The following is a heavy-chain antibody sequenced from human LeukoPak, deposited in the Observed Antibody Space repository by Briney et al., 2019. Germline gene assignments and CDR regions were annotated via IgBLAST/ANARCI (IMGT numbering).Heavy chain of an antibody. CDR3: ATGKPYIAVAGFDY. CDR1: GYTFTGYY. D-gene: IGHD6-19*01. J-gene: IGHJ4*02. CDR2: FDPEDGET. Sequence: ASVKVSCKASGYTFTGYYMHWVRQAPGKGLEWMGGFDPEDGETIYAQKFQGRVTMTEDTSTDTAYMELSSLRSEDTAVYYCATGKPYIAVAGFDYWGQGTLVTVSS. V-gene: IGHV1-24*01.